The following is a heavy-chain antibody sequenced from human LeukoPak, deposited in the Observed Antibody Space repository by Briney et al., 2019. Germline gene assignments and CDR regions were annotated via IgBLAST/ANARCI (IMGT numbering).Heavy chain of an antibody. CDR1: GFTFGGSG. CDR2: ISSSSTYI. J-gene: IGHJ4*02. Sequence: GGSLRLSCAASGFTFGGSGMHWVRQAPGKGLEWVSSISSSSTYIHYADSVKGRFTISRDNAKNSLYLQMNSLRAEDTAVYYCAGDITIFGVVIKSFDYWGQGTLVTVSS. CDR3: AGDITIFGVVIKSFDY. D-gene: IGHD3-3*01. V-gene: IGHV3-21*01.